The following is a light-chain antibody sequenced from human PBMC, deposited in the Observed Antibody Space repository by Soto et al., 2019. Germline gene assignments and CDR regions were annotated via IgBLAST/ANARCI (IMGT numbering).Light chain of an antibody. J-gene: IGLJ1*01. V-gene: IGLV2-14*01. Sequence: QSVLTQPASVSWSPGQSLTISCTGTSSDVGGYNYVSWYQQHPGKAPNLMIYDVSNRPSGVSNRFSGSKSGNTSSLTITGLQAEDEADYYCSLYTSSSTYVCGGGTKVTVL. CDR2: DVS. CDR1: SSDVGGYNY. CDR3: SLYTSSSTYV.